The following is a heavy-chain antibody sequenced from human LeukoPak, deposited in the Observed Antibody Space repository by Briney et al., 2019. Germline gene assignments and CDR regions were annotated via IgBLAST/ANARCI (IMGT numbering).Heavy chain of an antibody. CDR3: AKSNGYGLIDI. CDR1: GYSISSGYY. J-gene: IGHJ3*02. Sequence: SETLSLTCTVSGYSISSGYYWGWIRPPPGKGLEWIGSIYHSGSTYYNPSLKSRVTISLDTSRNQFSLKLNSVSAADTAVYYCAKSNGYGLIDIWGQGTMVTVSS. CDR2: IYHSGST. V-gene: IGHV4-38-2*02. D-gene: IGHD3-10*01.